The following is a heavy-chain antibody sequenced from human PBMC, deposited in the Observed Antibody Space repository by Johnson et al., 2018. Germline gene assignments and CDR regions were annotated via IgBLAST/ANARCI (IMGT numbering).Heavy chain of an antibody. CDR2: IYFTGST. V-gene: IGHV4-59*01. CDR1: GGSIITYY. CDR3: AREYSASSALSRYGLHYDPYYADV. D-gene: IGHD6-6*01. Sequence: QVQLQESGPGLVKPSETLSLTCTVSGGSIITYYWSWIRQPPGKGLEWIGYIYFTGSTNYNTSLESRVTISVDTSNKQFSLKLRSVTAADTAVYYCAREYSASSALSRYGLHYDPYYADVWGKGTTFTVSS. J-gene: IGHJ6*03.